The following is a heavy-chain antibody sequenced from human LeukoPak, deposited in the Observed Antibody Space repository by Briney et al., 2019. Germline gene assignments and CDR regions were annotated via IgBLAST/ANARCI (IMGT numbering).Heavy chain of an antibody. D-gene: IGHD2-21*02. Sequence: GGSLRLSCAASGFTFSNYGMHWVRQAPGKGLEWVAVISYDGSNKYYADSMKGRFTISRDNPKNTLYLQMNSLRAEDTAVYYCAKDLCGGDCYSGDYWGQGTLVTVAS. CDR3: AKDLCGGDCYSGDY. CDR2: ISYDGSNK. CDR1: GFTFSNYG. V-gene: IGHV3-30*18. J-gene: IGHJ4*02.